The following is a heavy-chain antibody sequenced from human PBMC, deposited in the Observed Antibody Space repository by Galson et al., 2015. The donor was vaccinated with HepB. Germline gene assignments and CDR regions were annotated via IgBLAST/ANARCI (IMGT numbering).Heavy chain of an antibody. Sequence: QSGAEVKKPGESLKISCKGSGYSFTSYWIGWVRQMPGKGLEWMGIIYPGDPDTRYSPSFQGQVTISADKSISTAYLQWSSLKASDTAMYYCARSTWEGIAAAGNLYYYYMDVWGKGTTVTVSS. V-gene: IGHV5-51*03. D-gene: IGHD6-13*01. CDR1: GYSFTSYW. J-gene: IGHJ6*03. CDR2: IYPGDPDT. CDR3: ARSTWEGIAAAGNLYYYYMDV.